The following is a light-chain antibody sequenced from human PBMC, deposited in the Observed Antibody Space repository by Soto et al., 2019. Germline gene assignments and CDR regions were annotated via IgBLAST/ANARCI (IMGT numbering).Light chain of an antibody. J-gene: IGKJ3*01. CDR2: LGS. Sequence: DIVMTQSPLSLPVTPGEPASISCRSSQSLLHSNGKKYLDWYLQKPGQSPQLLIYLGSNRASGVPDRFSASGSGTDFTLRISTVEAEDVGVYYCMQALQTPFTFGPGTKVDIK. V-gene: IGKV2-28*01. CDR3: MQALQTPFT. CDR1: QSLLHSNGKKY.